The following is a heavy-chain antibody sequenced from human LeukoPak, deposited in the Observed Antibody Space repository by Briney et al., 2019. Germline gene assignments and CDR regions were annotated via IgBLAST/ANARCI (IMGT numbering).Heavy chain of an antibody. J-gene: IGHJ4*02. CDR3: LRVETYAYYDS. CDR2: ISSSSSTI. Sequence: GGSLRLSCAASGFTFSTHSMVWARQAPGKGLECVSYISSSSSTIYYADSVKGRFTISRDNAENSVHLQMNSLRAEDTAVYYCLRVETYAYYDSWGQGTLVTVSS. V-gene: IGHV3-48*01. D-gene: IGHD4-23*01. CDR1: GFTFSTHS.